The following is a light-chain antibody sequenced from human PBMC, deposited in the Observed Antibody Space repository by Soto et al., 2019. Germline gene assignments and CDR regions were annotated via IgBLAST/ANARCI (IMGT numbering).Light chain of an antibody. Sequence: DIQMTQSPSTLSASVGDRATITCRASQSISSWLAWYQQKPGKAPKLLIYDASSLESGVPSRFSGSGSGTEFTLTISSLQPDDFATYYCQQYNSYSRFGQGTKLEIK. J-gene: IGKJ2*01. CDR2: DAS. V-gene: IGKV1-5*01. CDR3: QQYNSYSR. CDR1: QSISSW.